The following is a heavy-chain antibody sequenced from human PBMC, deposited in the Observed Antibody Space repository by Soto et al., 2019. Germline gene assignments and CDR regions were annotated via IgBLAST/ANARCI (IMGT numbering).Heavy chain of an antibody. Sequence: QVHLVESGGGVVQPGRSLRLSCAASGITLRNYAVHWVRQAPSKGLEWVAIISYDGSNKYVDSVKDRFTITRDNSKNAVYLQMNSLRPEDTAVYYCVRAGGGYDYWGQGTLVTVSS. D-gene: IGHD5-18*01. CDR3: VRAGGGYDY. CDR2: ISYDGSNK. CDR1: GITLRNYA. J-gene: IGHJ4*02. V-gene: IGHV3-30-3*01.